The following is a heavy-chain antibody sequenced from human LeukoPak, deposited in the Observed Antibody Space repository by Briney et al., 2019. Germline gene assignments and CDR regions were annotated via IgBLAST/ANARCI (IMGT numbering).Heavy chain of an antibody. D-gene: IGHD3-22*01. V-gene: IGHV1-69*04. Sequence: SVKVSCKASGGTFSSYAISWVRQAPGQGLEWMGRIIPILGIANYAQKFQGGVTITADKSTSTAYMELSSLRSEDTAVYYCARDHMIVVPSPYYFDYWGQGTLVTVSS. CDR2: IIPILGIA. CDR3: ARDHMIVVPSPYYFDY. J-gene: IGHJ4*02. CDR1: GGTFSSYA.